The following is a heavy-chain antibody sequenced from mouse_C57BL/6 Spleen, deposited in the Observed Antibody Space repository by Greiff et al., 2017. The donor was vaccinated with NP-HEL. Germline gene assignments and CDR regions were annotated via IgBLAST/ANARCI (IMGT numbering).Heavy chain of an antibody. D-gene: IGHD4-1*01. V-gene: IGHV1-15*01. CDR1: GYTFTDYE. Sequence: QVQLQQSGAELVRPGASVTLSCKASGYTFTDYEMRWVKQTPVHGLEWIGAIDPETGGTAYNQKFKGKAILTADKSSSTAYMELRSLTSEDSAVYYGTRGGGTLFDDWGQGTTLTVSS. CDR3: TRGGGTLFDD. CDR2: IDPETGGT. J-gene: IGHJ2*01.